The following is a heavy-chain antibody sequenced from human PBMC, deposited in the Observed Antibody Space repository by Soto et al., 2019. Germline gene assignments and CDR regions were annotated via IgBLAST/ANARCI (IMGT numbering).Heavy chain of an antibody. CDR1: GGTFSSYA. D-gene: IGHD5-12*01. CDR3: ARAQGYSGYDGLSN. CDR2: IIPTFGTA. Sequence: QVQLVQSGAEVKKPGSSVKVSCKASGGTFSSYAISWVRQAPGQGLEWMGGIIPTFGTANYAQKFQGRVTITADESTSTAYMELSSLRSEDTAVYYCARAQGYSGYDGLSNWGQGTLVTVSS. V-gene: IGHV1-69*12. J-gene: IGHJ4*02.